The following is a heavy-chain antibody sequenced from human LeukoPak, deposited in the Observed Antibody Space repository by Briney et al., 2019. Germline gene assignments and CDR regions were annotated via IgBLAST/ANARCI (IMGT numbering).Heavy chain of an antibody. D-gene: IGHD3-10*01. Sequence: GGSLRLSCAASGFTFSSYSMNWVRQAPGKGLEWVSSISSSSSYIYYADSVKGRFSISRDNAKNSLYLQMNSLRAEDTAVYYCARGAPMVRGVIMGYWGRGTLVTVSS. CDR1: GFTFSSYS. CDR2: ISSSSSYI. J-gene: IGHJ4*02. V-gene: IGHV3-21*01. CDR3: ARGAPMVRGVIMGY.